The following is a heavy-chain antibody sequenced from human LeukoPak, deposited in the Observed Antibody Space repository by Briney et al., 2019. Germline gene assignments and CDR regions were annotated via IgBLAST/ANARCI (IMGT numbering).Heavy chain of an antibody. CDR3: ARGRRYCSSTSCYHPYYYMDV. D-gene: IGHD2-2*01. J-gene: IGHJ6*03. V-gene: IGHV4-34*01. CDR2: INHSGST. CDR1: GGSFSGYY. Sequence: SETLSLTCAVYGGSFSGYYWNWIRQPPGKGLEWIGEINHSGSTNYNPSLKSRVTISVDTSKNQFSLKPSSVTAADTAVYYCARGRRYCSSTSCYHPYYYMDVWGKGTTVTVSS.